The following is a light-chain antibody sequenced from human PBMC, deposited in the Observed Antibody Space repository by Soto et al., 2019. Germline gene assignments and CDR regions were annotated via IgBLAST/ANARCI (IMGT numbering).Light chain of an antibody. J-gene: IGKJ1*01. CDR3: QQYGSSPQT. Sequence: EIVLTQSPGTLSLSPGERATLSCRASQSVSSSYLAWYQQKPGQAPRLLIYGASTRATGIPDRFSGSGSGTDFTLTISILEPEDFAVYYCQQYGSSPQTLGQGTKVDIK. V-gene: IGKV3-20*01. CDR1: QSVSSSY. CDR2: GAS.